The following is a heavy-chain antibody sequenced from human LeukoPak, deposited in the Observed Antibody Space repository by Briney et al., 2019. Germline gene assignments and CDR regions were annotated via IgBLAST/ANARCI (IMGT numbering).Heavy chain of an antibody. Sequence: GGSLILSCAASGFTFSSHWMTWVRRAPGKGLEWVVSVNQGGTEKYYADSVKGRFTVSRDNAKNSLFLQMNSLSAGETAVYYCARGPNYGSRVDYLDSWGQGTKVTVSS. CDR2: VNQGGTEK. D-gene: IGHD4-17*01. CDR1: GFTFSSHW. CDR3: ARGPNYGSRVDYLDS. V-gene: IGHV3-7*01. J-gene: IGHJ4*02.